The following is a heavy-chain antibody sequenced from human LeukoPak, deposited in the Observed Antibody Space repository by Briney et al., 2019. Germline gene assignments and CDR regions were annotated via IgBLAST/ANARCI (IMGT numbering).Heavy chain of an antibody. CDR1: GFTLSSYA. CDR2: ISGSGGST. D-gene: IGHD1-1*01. Sequence: PGGSLRLSCAASGFTLSSYAMSWVRQAPGRGLKWVSGISGSGGSTYYADSVRGRFTISRDNFQNTLYLQMNSLRAEDTAVYYCATAWNGWYFDYWGQGTLVTVSS. V-gene: IGHV3-23*01. CDR3: ATAWNGWYFDY. J-gene: IGHJ4*02.